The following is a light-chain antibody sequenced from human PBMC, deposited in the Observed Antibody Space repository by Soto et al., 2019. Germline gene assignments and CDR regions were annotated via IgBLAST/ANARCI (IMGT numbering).Light chain of an antibody. Sequence: VLTQSPGTLSLSPGERATLSCRASQSVSTASLAWYQQRPGQAPRLLIYGASSRATGIPDRFSGSGSGTDFTLTISRLEPDDFAVYYCQDYGSSRTFGQGTKWIS. CDR3: QDYGSSRT. CDR1: QSVSTAS. V-gene: IGKV3-20*01. J-gene: IGKJ1*01. CDR2: GAS.